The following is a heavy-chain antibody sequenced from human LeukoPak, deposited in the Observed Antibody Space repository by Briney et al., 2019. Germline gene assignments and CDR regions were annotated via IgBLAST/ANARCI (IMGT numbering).Heavy chain of an antibody. CDR3: TRDLRVITASL. V-gene: IGHV1-2*06. J-gene: IGHJ4*02. CDR1: GYTFTGYY. Sequence: APVNVSCKASGYTFTGYYMHWVGPAPGQGREWMGRFNPNSGGTNYAQKFQGRVTMSRDTSISTAYLELSRLRSDDTAVYYCTRDLRVITASLWGQGTLVTVSS. D-gene: IGHD3-16*01. CDR2: FNPNSGGT.